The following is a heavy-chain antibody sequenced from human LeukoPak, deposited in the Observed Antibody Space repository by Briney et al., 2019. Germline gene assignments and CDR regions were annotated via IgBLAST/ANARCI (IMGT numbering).Heavy chain of an antibody. J-gene: IGHJ4*02. CDR1: GGTFSSYA. Sequence: SVKVSCKASGGTFSSYAISWVRQAPGQGLEWMGGIIPIFGTANYAQKFQGRVTITADESTSTAYMELSSLRSEDTAVYYCAKSSWHHLGYCSGGSCYSVGEFDYWGQGTLVTVSS. CDR3: AKSSWHHLGYCSGGSCYSVGEFDY. CDR2: IIPIFGTA. V-gene: IGHV1-69*13. D-gene: IGHD2-15*01.